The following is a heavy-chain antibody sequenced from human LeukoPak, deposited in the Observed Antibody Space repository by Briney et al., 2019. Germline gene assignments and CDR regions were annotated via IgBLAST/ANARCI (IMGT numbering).Heavy chain of an antibody. V-gene: IGHV1-18*01. J-gene: IGHJ5*02. CDR1: GYTFTSYG. D-gene: IGHD1-26*01. CDR3: ARDRREWELRRGNWFDP. Sequence: ASVKVSCKASGYTFTSYGISWVRQAPGQGLEWMGWISAYNGNTNYAQKLQGRVTMTTDTSTSTAYMELRSLRSDDTAVYYCARDRREWELRRGNWFDPWGQGTLVTVSS. CDR2: ISAYNGNT.